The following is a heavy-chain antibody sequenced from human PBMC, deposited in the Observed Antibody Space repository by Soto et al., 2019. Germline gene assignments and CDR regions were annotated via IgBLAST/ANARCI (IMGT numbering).Heavy chain of an antibody. D-gene: IGHD3-10*01. CDR2: ISGSGGST. CDR3: AKARFMVRGFEHREPPDP. J-gene: IGHJ5*02. V-gene: IGHV3-23*01. Sequence: PGGSLRLSCAASGFTFSSYAMSWVRQAPGKGLEWVSAISGSGGSTYYADSVKGRFTISRDNSKNTLYLQMNSLRAEDTAVYYCAKARFMVRGFEHREPPDPWGQGTLVTVSS. CDR1: GFTFSSYA.